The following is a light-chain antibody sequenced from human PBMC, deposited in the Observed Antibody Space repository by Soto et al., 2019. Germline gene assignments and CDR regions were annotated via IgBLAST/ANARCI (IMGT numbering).Light chain of an antibody. J-gene: IGKJ5*01. CDR2: DAS. V-gene: IGKV3-11*01. CDR3: QQRSNWIT. CDR1: QSVSSY. Sequence: EIVLTQSPATVSVSPGERATLSFRASQSVSSYLAWYQQKSGQAPRXLIYDASNRATGIPARFSGSGSGTDFTLTISSLEPEDFAVYYCQQRSNWITFGQGTLLEIK.